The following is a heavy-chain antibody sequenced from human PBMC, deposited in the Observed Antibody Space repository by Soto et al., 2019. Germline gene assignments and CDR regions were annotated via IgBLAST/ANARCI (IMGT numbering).Heavy chain of an antibody. CDR2: ISSSSSYT. CDR3: ARANWVDDAFDI. V-gene: IGHV3-11*06. Sequence: GGSLRLSCAASGFTFSDYYMSWIRQAPGKGLEWVSYISSSSSYTNYADSVKGRFTISRDNAKNSQYLQMNSLRAEDTAVYYCARANWVDDAFDIWGQGTMVTVSS. D-gene: IGHD1-1*01. CDR1: GFTFSDYY. J-gene: IGHJ3*02.